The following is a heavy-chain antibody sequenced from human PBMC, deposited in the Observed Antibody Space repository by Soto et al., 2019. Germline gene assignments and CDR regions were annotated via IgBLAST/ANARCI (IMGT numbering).Heavy chain of an antibody. V-gene: IGHV2-5*01. Sequence: QITLKESGPTLVKPTQTLTLTYTFSGFSLSTSGVGVGWIRQPPGKALEWLALIYWNDDKRYSPSLKSRLTIAKDTSKNQVVLTMTNMDPVDTATYYCAHTTYYDFWSGYWGFDYWGQGTLVTVSS. J-gene: IGHJ4*02. CDR2: IYWNDDK. D-gene: IGHD3-3*01. CDR1: GFSLSTSGVG. CDR3: AHTTYYDFWSGYWGFDY.